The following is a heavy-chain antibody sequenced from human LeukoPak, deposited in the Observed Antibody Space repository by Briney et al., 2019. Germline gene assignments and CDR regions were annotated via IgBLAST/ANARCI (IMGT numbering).Heavy chain of an antibody. CDR2: FSGSGGST. CDR1: GFTFISYA. CDR3: AKVDSSSWYYFDY. V-gene: IGHV3-23*01. D-gene: IGHD6-13*01. J-gene: IGHJ4*02. Sequence: QTGGSLRLSCAASGFTFISYAMSSVRPAPGKGLEWVSAFSGSGGSTYYADSVKGRFTISRDNSKNTLYLQMNSLRAEDTAVYYCAKVDSSSWYYFDYWGQGTLVTVSS.